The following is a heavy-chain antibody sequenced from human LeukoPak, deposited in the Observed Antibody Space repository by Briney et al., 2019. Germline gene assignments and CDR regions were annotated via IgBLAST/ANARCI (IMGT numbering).Heavy chain of an antibody. CDR2: VDPSGDIA. Sequence: ASVKVSCKTSGYTFIHYYMHWVRQASGGGFEWMGIVDPSGDIATYAQKFQGRVTLTTDTSTSTFYMELSSLRSEDTAIYYCARDFTYYYGMDVWGQGTTVTVSS. CDR3: ARDFTYYYGMDV. J-gene: IGHJ6*02. CDR1: GYTFIHYY. V-gene: IGHV1-46*01.